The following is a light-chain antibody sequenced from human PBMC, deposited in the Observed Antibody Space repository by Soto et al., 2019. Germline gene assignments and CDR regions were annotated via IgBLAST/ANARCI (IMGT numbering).Light chain of an antibody. CDR1: NLGNKY. CDR2: QDN. Sequence: SYELTQPPSVSVSPGQTATITCSGDNLGNKYACWYQQKPGQSPVMVMSQDNKRPSGIPERLSGSNSGNTATLTISGTQAMDEADYYCQAWDSRTYVFGTGTKVTVL. CDR3: QAWDSRTYV. J-gene: IGLJ1*01. V-gene: IGLV3-1*01.